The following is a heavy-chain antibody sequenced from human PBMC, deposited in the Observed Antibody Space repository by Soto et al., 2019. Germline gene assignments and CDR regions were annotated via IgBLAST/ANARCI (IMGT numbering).Heavy chain of an antibody. CDR2: ISSGIT. D-gene: IGHD1-26*01. J-gene: IGHJ4*02. CDR1: GGSSSGWY. CDR3: ARGPYSRAVGATNPSH. V-gene: IGHV4-34*01. Sequence: ETLSLTCAVYGGSSSGWYWTWIRQSPVKGLEWIGEISSGITNYNPSLKSRVTISADTSKNQFSLKLSSVTAADTAVYYCARGPYSRAVGATNPSHWGQGTPVTVSS.